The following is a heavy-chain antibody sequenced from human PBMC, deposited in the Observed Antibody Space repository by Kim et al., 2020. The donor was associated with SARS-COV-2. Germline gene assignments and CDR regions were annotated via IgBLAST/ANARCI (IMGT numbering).Heavy chain of an antibody. CDR3: ARSPTYYYDSSGYTAGYYGMDV. J-gene: IGHJ6*02. CDR1: GFTFSSYG. Sequence: GGSLRLSCAASGFTFSSYGMHWVRQAPGKGLEWVAVIWYDGSNKYYADSVKGRFTISRDNSKNTLYLQMNSLRAEDTAVYYCARSPTYYYDSSGYTAGYYGMDVWGQGTTVTVSS. CDR2: IWYDGSNK. V-gene: IGHV3-33*01. D-gene: IGHD3-22*01.